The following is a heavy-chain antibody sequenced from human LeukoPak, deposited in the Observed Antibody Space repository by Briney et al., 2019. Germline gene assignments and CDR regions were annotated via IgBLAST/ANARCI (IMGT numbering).Heavy chain of an antibody. CDR3: AREIRELHSYGDTHFDY. D-gene: IGHD5-18*01. Sequence: NSSETLSLTCTVSGGSISSSRYYWGWIRQPPGKGLEWIGYIYYSGSTNYNPSLKSRVTISVDTSKNQFSLKLSSVTAADTAVYYCAREIRELHSYGDTHFDYWGQGTLVTVSS. V-gene: IGHV4-61*01. CDR1: GGSISSSRYY. CDR2: IYYSGST. J-gene: IGHJ4*02.